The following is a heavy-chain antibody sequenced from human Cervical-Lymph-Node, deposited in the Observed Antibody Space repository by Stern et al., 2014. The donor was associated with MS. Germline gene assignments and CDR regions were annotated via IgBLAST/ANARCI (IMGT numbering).Heavy chain of an antibody. J-gene: IGHJ4*02. V-gene: IGHV3-30*18. Sequence: VQLVESGGGVVQPGRARRLSCEASEFTFSNYGMHWVRQAPGKGLEWVAVISYDGSYQNYADPVKGRFPISRDNSKNTLYLQMTSLRVEDTAVYYCAKGTYRFSGIYYGAGANFDSWGQGPLVTVSS. CDR2: ISYDGSYQ. CDR1: EFTFSNYG. D-gene: IGHD1-26*01. CDR3: AKGTYRFSGIYYGAGANFDS.